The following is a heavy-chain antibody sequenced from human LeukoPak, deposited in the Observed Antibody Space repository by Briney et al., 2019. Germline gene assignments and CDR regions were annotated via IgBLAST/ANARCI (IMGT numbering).Heavy chain of an antibody. CDR2: IYCSGST. CDR3: ARDSTSGSYYDY. V-gene: IGHV4-59*01. Sequence: NSSETLSLTCTVSGGSISSYYWSWIRQPPGKGLEWIGYIYCSGSTNYNPSLKSRVTISVDTSKNQFSLKLSSVTAADTAVYYCARDSTSGSYYDYWGQGTLVTVSS. J-gene: IGHJ4*02. D-gene: IGHD1-26*01. CDR1: GGSISSYY.